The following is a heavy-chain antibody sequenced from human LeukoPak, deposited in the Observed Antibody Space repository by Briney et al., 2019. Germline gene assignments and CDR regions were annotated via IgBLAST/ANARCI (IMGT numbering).Heavy chain of an antibody. D-gene: IGHD3-3*01. CDR2: IYCSGST. CDR1: GDSFRSYY. J-gene: IGHJ5*01. CDR3: ARGRNLEWFDY. V-gene: IGHV4-59*01. Sequence: PSETLSLTCTVSGDSFRSYYWSWIRQPPGKGLEWIGYIYCSGSTNYNPSLKSRVTISVDTSENQFSLKLNSVTAADTAVYYCARGRNLEWFDYWGQGTLVTVSS.